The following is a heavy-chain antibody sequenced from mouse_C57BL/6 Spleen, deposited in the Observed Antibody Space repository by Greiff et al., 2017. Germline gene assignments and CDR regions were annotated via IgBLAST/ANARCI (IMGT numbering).Heavy chain of an antibody. V-gene: IGHV5-4*01. Sequence: EVNVVESGGGLVQPGGSLKLSCAASGFTFSSYAMSWVRQTPEKRLEWVATISDGGSYTYYPDNVQGRFTISRDNAKNNLYLQMSHLKSEDTAMYYCARDTGSSLDYWGQGTTLTVSS. CDR2: ISDGGSYT. CDR3: ARDTGSSLDY. J-gene: IGHJ2*01. D-gene: IGHD1-1*01. CDR1: GFTFSSYA.